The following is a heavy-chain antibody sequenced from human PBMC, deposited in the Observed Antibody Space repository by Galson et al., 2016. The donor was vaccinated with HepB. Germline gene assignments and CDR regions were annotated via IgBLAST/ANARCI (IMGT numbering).Heavy chain of an antibody. CDR2: FDPEDGKT. J-gene: IGHJ4*02. CDR3: ATGHMAPYFDY. V-gene: IGHV1-24*01. Sequence: SVKVSCKVSGYTLTEFSMHWVRQAPGEGLEWMGGFDPEDGKTIYAQRFQGRATMTEDTSTDTAYMELSSLRSDDTAVYYCATGHMAPYFDYWGRGTLVTVSS. D-gene: IGHD2-21*01. CDR1: GYTLTEFS.